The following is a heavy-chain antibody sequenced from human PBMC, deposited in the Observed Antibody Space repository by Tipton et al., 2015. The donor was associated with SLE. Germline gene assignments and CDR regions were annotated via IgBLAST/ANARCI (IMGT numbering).Heavy chain of an antibody. CDR1: GGSFSGYY. Sequence: LRLSCAVYGGSFSGYYWSWIRQPPGKGLEWIGEINHSGSTNYNPSLKSRVTMSVDTSKNQFSLKLRSVTAADTAVYYCARDRTSDFWGHMDVWGKGTTVTVSS. D-gene: IGHD3-3*01. V-gene: IGHV4-34*01. J-gene: IGHJ6*03. CDR2: INHSGST. CDR3: ARDRTSDFWGHMDV.